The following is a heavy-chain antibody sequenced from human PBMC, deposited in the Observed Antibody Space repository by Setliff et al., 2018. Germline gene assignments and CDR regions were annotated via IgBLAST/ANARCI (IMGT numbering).Heavy chain of an antibody. J-gene: IGHJ4*02. CDR3: AKDRQQLYFDH. CDR2: ISYDGSNK. CDR1: GFTFSSYG. V-gene: IGHV3-30*18. Sequence: PGGSLRLSCAASGFTFSSYGMHWVRQAPGKGLEWVAVISYDGSNKYYADSVKGRFTISRDNSKNTPYLQMNSLRAEDTVVYYCAKDRQQLYFDHWGQGTLVTVSS. D-gene: IGHD6-13*01.